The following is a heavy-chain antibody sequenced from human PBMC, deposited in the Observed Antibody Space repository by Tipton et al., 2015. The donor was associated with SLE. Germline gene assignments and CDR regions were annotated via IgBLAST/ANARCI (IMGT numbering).Heavy chain of an antibody. Sequence: SLRLSCAASGFTFSSYSMNWVRQAPGKGLEWVSYISSSSSTIYYADSVKGRFTISRDNAKNSLYLQMNSLRAEDTAVYYCATRGFYYGSGSYFDYWGQGTLVTVSS. CDR2: ISSSSSTI. D-gene: IGHD3-10*01. CDR1: GFTFSSYS. CDR3: ATRGFYYGSGSYFDY. V-gene: IGHV3-48*01. J-gene: IGHJ4*02.